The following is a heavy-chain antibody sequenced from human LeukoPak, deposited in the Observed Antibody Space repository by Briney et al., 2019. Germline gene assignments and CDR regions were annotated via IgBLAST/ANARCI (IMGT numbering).Heavy chain of an antibody. V-gene: IGHV3-15*01. J-gene: IGHJ4*02. CDR2: IKSKRNGGTT. CDR1: GFSFINAW. CDR3: TTHSAGGTWEVFDY. D-gene: IGHD6-13*01. Sequence: GGSLRLSWGASGFSFINAWMAWVRQAPGKGLEWVGRIKSKRNGGTTDYDAPVKGRFTISKDDSKQTVYLQMTSLKTEDTAVYYCTTHSAGGTWEVFDYWGQGTLVTVSS.